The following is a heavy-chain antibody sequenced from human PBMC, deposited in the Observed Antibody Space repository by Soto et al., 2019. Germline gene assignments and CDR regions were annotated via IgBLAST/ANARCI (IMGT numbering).Heavy chain of an antibody. CDR3: ARRSIAAAGRFDP. CDR2: MNPKSGNT. V-gene: IGHV1-8*01. J-gene: IGHJ5*02. D-gene: IGHD6-13*01. CDR1: GYTFTSDD. Sequence: ASVKVSCKASGYTFTSDDINWVRQATGQGLEWMGWMNPKSGNTGYAQKFQGRVIMTRNTSISTAYMELSSLRSEDTAVYYCARRSIAAAGRFDPWGQGTLVTVSS.